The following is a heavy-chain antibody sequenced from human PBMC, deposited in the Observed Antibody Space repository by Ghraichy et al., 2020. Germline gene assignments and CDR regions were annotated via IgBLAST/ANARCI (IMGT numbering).Heavy chain of an antibody. CDR1: GGSFSNYY. Sequence: ETLSLTCAVYGGSFSNYYWSWIRQPPGKGLEWIGEINHSGSTNYNPSLKSRVTISVDTSKNQFSLKLSSVTAADTAVYYCARQEGYEQHAGEFDPWGQGTLVTVSS. CDR2: INHSGST. J-gene: IGHJ5*02. D-gene: IGHD6-13*01. V-gene: IGHV4-34*01. CDR3: ARQEGYEQHAGEFDP.